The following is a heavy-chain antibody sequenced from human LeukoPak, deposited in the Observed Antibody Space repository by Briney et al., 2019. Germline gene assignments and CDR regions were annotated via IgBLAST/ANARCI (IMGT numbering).Heavy chain of an antibody. Sequence: ASQTLSLTCTVSGGSISSGGYYWSWIRQHPGQGLEWIGYIYYSGSTYYNPSLKSRVTISVDTSKNQFSLKLSSVTAADTAVYYCARRKKAVPAAISDYYYYMDVWGKGTTVTVSS. J-gene: IGHJ6*03. CDR3: ARRKKAVPAAISDYYYYMDV. V-gene: IGHV4-31*03. D-gene: IGHD2-2*01. CDR2: IYYSGST. CDR1: GGSISSGGYY.